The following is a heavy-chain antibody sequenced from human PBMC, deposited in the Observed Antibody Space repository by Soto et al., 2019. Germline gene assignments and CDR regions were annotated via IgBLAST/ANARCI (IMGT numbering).Heavy chain of an antibody. CDR1: GFTFSRDW. D-gene: IGHD2-21*01. J-gene: IGHJ4*02. Sequence: GSLRLSCAASGFTFSRDWMHWVRRVPGRGLVWVSRINTDGSITDYVDSVKGRFTVTRDNAKNTLYLQMNRLRVEDTAVYYCARDGEGFWGQGTLVTVSS. V-gene: IGHV3-74*01. CDR3: ARDGEGF. CDR2: INTDGSIT.